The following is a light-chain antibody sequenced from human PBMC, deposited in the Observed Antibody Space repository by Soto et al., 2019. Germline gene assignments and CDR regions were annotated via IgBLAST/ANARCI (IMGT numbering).Light chain of an antibody. CDR3: QQYDNLPIT. Sequence: DLQMTQSPSSLSASVGDRVTITCQATEDINNYLNWYQQKPGKAPKLLIYDASNLEAGVPSRFRGSGSGTDFTFTISSLQPEDIATCYCQQYDNLPITFGQGTRLEIK. CDR2: DAS. J-gene: IGKJ5*01. V-gene: IGKV1-33*01. CDR1: EDINNY.